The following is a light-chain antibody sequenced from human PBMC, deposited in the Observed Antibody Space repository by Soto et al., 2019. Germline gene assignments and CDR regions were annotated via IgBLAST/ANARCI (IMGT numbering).Light chain of an antibody. CDR1: QSVSSN. Sequence: IVMTQSPATLSLSPGERATLSCRASQSVSSNLAWYKQKPGQAPRLLSYGASTRATGIPARFSGSGSGIEFTLTISSLQSEDFEVYYCQQYYSFPRTFGQGTKVDIK. CDR3: QQYYSFPRT. CDR2: GAS. V-gene: IGKV3-15*01. J-gene: IGKJ1*01.